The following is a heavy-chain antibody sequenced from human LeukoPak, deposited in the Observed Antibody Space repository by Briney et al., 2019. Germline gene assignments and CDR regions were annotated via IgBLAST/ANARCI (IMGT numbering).Heavy chain of an antibody. CDR1: GFSFSNYA. V-gene: IGHV3-23*01. CDR3: ARWGSSGYYPDY. J-gene: IGHJ4*02. Sequence: PGGSLRLSCVASGFSFSNYAMSWVRQAPGKGLEWVSAISGSGGSTYYADSVKGRFTISRDNAKNSLYLQMNSLRAEDTAVYYCARWGSSGYYPDYWGQGTLVTVSS. D-gene: IGHD3-22*01. CDR2: ISGSGGST.